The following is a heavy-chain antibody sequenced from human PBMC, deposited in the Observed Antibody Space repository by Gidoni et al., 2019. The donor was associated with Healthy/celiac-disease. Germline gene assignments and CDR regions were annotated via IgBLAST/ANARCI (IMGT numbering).Heavy chain of an antibody. Sequence: QVQLQESGPGLVKPSETLSLTCTVPGGSISSYYWSWIRQPPGKGLEWIGYIYYSGSTNYNPSLKSRVTISVDTSKNQFSLKLSSVTAADTAVYYCARVHGSCWYVSWGQGTLVTVSS. J-gene: IGHJ5*02. CDR1: GGSISSYY. CDR2: IYYSGST. CDR3: ARVHGSCWYVS. V-gene: IGHV4-59*01. D-gene: IGHD6-19*01.